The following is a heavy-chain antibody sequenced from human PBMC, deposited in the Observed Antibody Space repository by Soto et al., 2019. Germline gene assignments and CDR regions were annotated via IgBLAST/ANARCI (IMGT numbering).Heavy chain of an antibody. D-gene: IGHD3-16*02. Sequence: GGSLRLSCAASGFTFSSYAMSWVRQAPGKGLEWVSAISGSGGSTYYADSVKGRFTISRDNSKNTLYLQMNSLRAEDTAVYYCAKDGIMITFGGVIAKGDFDIWGQGTMVTVSS. V-gene: IGHV3-23*01. J-gene: IGHJ3*02. CDR3: AKDGIMITFGGVIAKGDFDI. CDR1: GFTFSSYA. CDR2: ISGSGGST.